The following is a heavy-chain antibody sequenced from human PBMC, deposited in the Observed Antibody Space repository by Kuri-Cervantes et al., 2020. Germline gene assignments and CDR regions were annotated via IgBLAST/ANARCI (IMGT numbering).Heavy chain of an antibody. Sequence: SVNVSCKASGGTFSSYAISWVRQAPGQGLEWMGGIIPIFGTANYAQKFQGRVTITADKSTSTAYMELSSLRSDDTAVYYCARGDPGGIEGLDYWGQGTLVTISS. CDR1: GGTFSSYA. D-gene: IGHD1-1*01. CDR3: ARGDPGGIEGLDY. V-gene: IGHV1-69*06. J-gene: IGHJ4*02. CDR2: IIPIFGTA.